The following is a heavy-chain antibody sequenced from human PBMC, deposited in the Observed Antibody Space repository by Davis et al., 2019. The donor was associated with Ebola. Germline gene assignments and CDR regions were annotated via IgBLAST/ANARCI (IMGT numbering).Heavy chain of an antibody. CDR1: GFTFSYCD. CDR3: VKDSSNIWFDI. J-gene: IGHJ3*02. D-gene: IGHD2/OR15-2a*01. Sequence: GGSLRLSCAASGFTFSYCDISWVRQAPGKGLEWVSTFGTVGDTYYADSVKGRFAMSRDNSRGTLYLQMNSLRVEDSAIYYCVKDSSNIWFDIWGQGTLVTVSS. V-gene: IGHV3-23*01. CDR2: FGTVGDT.